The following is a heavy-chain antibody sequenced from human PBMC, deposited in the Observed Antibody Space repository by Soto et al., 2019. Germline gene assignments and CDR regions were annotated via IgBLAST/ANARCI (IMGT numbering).Heavy chain of an antibody. Sequence: QAGGSLRLSCAASGFTFSSYAMSWVRQAPGKGLEWVSAISGSGGSTYYADSVKGRFTISRDNSKNTLYLQMNSLRAEDTAVYYCAKVIRAARRSWPFDYWGQGTLVTVSS. CDR1: GFTFSSYA. J-gene: IGHJ4*02. CDR2: ISGSGGST. V-gene: IGHV3-23*01. CDR3: AKVIRAARRSWPFDY. D-gene: IGHD6-6*01.